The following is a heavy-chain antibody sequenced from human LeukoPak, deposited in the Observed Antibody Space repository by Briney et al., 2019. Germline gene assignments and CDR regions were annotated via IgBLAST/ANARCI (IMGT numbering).Heavy chain of an antibody. CDR3: ARGQWLVHPMYNWFDP. V-gene: IGHV1-2*02. CDR2: INPKSGGT. Sequence: GASVKVSCKTSGYTFTDYYIHWVRQAPGRGLEWMGWINPKSGGTKYAQRFQGRVTMTKVTSINTVYMELSRLKSDDMAVYYCARGQWLVHPMYNWFDPWGQGTLVTVSS. J-gene: IGHJ5*02. CDR1: GYTFTDYY. D-gene: IGHD6-19*01.